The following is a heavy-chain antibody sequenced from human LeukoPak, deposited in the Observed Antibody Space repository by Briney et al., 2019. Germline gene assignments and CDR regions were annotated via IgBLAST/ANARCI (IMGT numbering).Heavy chain of an antibody. CDR3: ARESYQLLYSYYYYYMDV. J-gene: IGHJ6*03. Sequence: SSETLSLTCTVSGGSIGSYYWSWIRQPAGKGLEWIGRIYTSGSTNYNPSLKSRVTMSVDTSKNQFSLKLSSVTAADTAVYYCARESYQLLYSYYYYYMDVWGKGTTVTVSS. CDR2: IYTSGST. CDR1: GGSIGSYY. V-gene: IGHV4-4*07. D-gene: IGHD2-2*02.